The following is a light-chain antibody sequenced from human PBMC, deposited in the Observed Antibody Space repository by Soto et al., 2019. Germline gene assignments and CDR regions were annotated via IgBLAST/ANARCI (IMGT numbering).Light chain of an antibody. CDR3: QQSYSTLMYT. Sequence: EMVLTQSPATLSLSPGERATLSCRAGQSVSSYLAWYQQKPGQAPRLLIYDASNRATGIPARFSGSGSGTDFTLTISRLEPEDFATYYCQQSYSTLMYTFGGGTKVDIK. CDR2: DAS. CDR1: QSVSSY. J-gene: IGKJ4*01. V-gene: IGKV3-11*01.